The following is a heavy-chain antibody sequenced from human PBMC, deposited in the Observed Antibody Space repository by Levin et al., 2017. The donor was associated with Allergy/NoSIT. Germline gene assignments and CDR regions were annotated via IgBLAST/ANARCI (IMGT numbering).Heavy chain of an antibody. J-gene: IGHJ4*02. D-gene: IGHD3-22*01. CDR2: ISGSGSHI. V-gene: IGHV3-21*06. CDR3: ARGLGYFDSSGYYWDS. Sequence: GGSLRLSCAASGFTFNSFVINWVRQAPGKGLEWLSSISGSGSHIYYADSVRGRFTVSRDNTQNSPYLKMHSLRAEDTAVYYCARGLGYFDSSGYYWDSWGQGTLVTVSS. CDR1: GFTFNSFV.